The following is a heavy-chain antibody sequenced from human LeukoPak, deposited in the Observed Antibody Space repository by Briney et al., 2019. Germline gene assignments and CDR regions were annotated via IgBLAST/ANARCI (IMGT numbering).Heavy chain of an antibody. CDR2: ISGSGGST. CDR3: AKAGGYSYGINFDY. Sequence: PGGSLRLSCAASGFTFSNYAMTWVRQAPGKGLEWVSAISGSGGSTYYADSVKGRFTISRDNSENTVYLQLNSLRAEDTALYYCAKAGGYSYGINFDYWGQGTLVTVSS. J-gene: IGHJ4*02. D-gene: IGHD5-18*01. CDR1: GFTFSNYA. V-gene: IGHV3-23*01.